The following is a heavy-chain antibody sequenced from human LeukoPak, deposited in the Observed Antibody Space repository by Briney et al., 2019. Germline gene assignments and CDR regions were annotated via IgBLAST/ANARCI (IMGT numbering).Heavy chain of an antibody. CDR2: ISGSGGKT. D-gene: IGHD6-6*01. J-gene: IGHJ4*02. CDR1: GFTFSSYG. V-gene: IGHV3-23*01. CDR3: ARTLIEYSVSSCYFDY. Sequence: PGGSLRLSCAASGFTFSSYGMSWVRQAPGKGLEWVSGISGSGGKTDYADSVKGRFTISRDNSKNTLYLQMNSLRAEDTAVYYCARTLIEYSVSSCYFDYWGQGTLVTVSS.